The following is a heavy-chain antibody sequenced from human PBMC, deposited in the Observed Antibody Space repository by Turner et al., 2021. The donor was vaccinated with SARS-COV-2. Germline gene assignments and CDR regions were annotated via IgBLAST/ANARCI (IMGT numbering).Heavy chain of an antibody. J-gene: IGHJ4*02. Sequence: QVPLQEPGPGLVQPSETLSLRCPVSGVSITSPNFFWGWIRQSPGKGLECMGTVSYSGSTFYNPSFKGRVTMSADPSKRQFFLRLTSVTAADTAVYYCARLYHHDTSGVDFWGQGTQVTVSS. CDR2: VSYSGST. CDR3: ARLYHHDTSGVDF. V-gene: IGHV4-39*01. D-gene: IGHD3-22*01. CDR1: GVSITSPNFF.